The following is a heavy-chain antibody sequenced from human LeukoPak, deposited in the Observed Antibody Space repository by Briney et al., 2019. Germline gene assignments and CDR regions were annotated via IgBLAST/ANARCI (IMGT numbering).Heavy chain of an antibody. J-gene: IGHJ4*02. CDR2: INSDGSST. Sequence: GGSLRLSCAASGFTFSSYWMHWVRQAPGKGLVWVSRINSDGSSTSYADSVKGRFTISRDNAKNTLYLQMNSLRAEDTAVYYCAKVATWTCFDYWGQGTLVTVSS. D-gene: IGHD3/OR15-3a*01. CDR1: GFTFSSYW. V-gene: IGHV3-74*01. CDR3: AKVATWTCFDY.